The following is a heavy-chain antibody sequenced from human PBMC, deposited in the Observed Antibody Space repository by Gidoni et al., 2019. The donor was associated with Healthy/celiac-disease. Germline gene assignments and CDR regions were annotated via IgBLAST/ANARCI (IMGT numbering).Heavy chain of an antibody. CDR1: GFTFSSYA. V-gene: IGHV3-23*04. Sequence: EVQLVESGGGLVQHGGSLRLSCAASGFTFSSYAMSWVRQAPGMGLEWVSAISGSGGSTYYADSVKGRFTISRDNSKNTLYLQMNSLRAEDTAVYYCAKLSSGYSFFDYWGQGTLVTVSS. CDR2: ISGSGGST. D-gene: IGHD3-22*01. CDR3: AKLSSGYSFFDY. J-gene: IGHJ4*02.